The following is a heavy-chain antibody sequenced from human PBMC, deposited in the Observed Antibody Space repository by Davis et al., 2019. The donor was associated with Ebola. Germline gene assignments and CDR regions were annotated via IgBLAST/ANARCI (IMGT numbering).Heavy chain of an antibody. CDR1: GFTFSSYE. D-gene: IGHD6-19*01. J-gene: IGHJ4*02. CDR2: ISSSGSTI. V-gene: IGHV3-48*03. CDR3: ARCRAVAGPEQS. Sequence: PGGSLRLSCAASGFTFSSYEMNWVRQAPGKGLEWVSYISSSGSTIYYADSVKGRFTISRDNAKNSLYLQMNSLRAEDTAVYYCARCRAVAGPEQSWGQGTLVTVSS.